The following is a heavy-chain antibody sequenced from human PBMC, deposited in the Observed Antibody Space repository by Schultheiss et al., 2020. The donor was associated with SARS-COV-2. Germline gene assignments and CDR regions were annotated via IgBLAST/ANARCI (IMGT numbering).Heavy chain of an antibody. J-gene: IGHJ6*02. V-gene: IGHV3-30*14. CDR2: ISYDGSNK. CDR3: AREGELGSSSAYYYYYGMDV. D-gene: IGHD6-6*01. CDR1: GFTFSSYA. Sequence: GGSLRLSCAASGFTFSSYAMHWVRQAPGKGLEWVAGISYDGSNKYYADSVKGRFTISRDNSKNTLYLQMNSLRAEDTAVYYCAREGELGSSSAYYYYYGMDVWGQGTTVTVSS.